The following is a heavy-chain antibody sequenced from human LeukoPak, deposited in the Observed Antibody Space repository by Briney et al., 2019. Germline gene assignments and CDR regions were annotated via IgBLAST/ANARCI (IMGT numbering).Heavy chain of an antibody. V-gene: IGHV4-61*02. J-gene: IGHJ5*02. CDR1: GGSISSGSYY. CDR2: IYTSGST. Sequence: SETLSLTCTVSGGSISSGSYYWSWIRQPAGKGLEWIGRIYTSGSTNYNPSLKSRVTISVDTSKNQFSLKLSSVTAADTAVYYCAREYYYGTGSYSWGQGKLVTVSS. CDR3: AREYYYGTGSYS. D-gene: IGHD3-10*01.